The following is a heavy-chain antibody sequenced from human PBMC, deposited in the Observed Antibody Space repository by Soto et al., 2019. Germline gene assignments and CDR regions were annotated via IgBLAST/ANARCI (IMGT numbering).Heavy chain of an antibody. D-gene: IGHD3-9*01. V-gene: IGHV1-69*13. CDR1: GGTFSSYA. CDR2: IIPIFGTA. CDR3: ARGQRRYFDRTPNANNWFDP. J-gene: IGHJ5*02. Sequence: SVKVSCKASGGTFSSYAISWVRQAPGQGLEWMGGIIPIFGTANYAQKFQGRVTITADESTSTAYMELSSLRSEDTAVYYCARGQRRYFDRTPNANNWFDPWGQGTLVTVSS.